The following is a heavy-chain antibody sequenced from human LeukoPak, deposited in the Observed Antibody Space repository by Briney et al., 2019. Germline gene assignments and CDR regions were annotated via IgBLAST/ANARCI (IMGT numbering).Heavy chain of an antibody. J-gene: IGHJ4*02. CDR1: GGTFSSYA. D-gene: IGHD3-22*01. V-gene: IGHV1-69*04. CDR2: IIPILGIA. CDR3: ASLFSYYDGSGYYNDY. Sequence: SVKVSCKASGGTFSSYAISWVRQAPGQGLEWMGRIIPILGIANYAQKFQGRVTITADKSTSTAYMELSSLRSEDTAVYYCASLFSYYDGSGYYNDYWDQGTLVTVSS.